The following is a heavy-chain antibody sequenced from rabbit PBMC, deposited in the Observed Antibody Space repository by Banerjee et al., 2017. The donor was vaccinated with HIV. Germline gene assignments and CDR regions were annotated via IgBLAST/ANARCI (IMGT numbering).Heavy chain of an antibody. D-gene: IGHD6-1*01. J-gene: IGHJ4*01. CDR3: ARDPRYYTYGYAGYAYATGFNL. CDR1: GFSFSSSYY. Sequence: QSLEESGGDLVQPGASLTLTCTASGFSFSSSYYMCWVRQAPGKGLEWIACIYAGSSGSTYYASWAKGRFTISKTSSTTVTLQMTSLTAADTATYFCARDPRYYTYGYAGYAYATGFNLWGPGTLVTVS. CDR2: IYAGSSGST. V-gene: IGHV1S40*01.